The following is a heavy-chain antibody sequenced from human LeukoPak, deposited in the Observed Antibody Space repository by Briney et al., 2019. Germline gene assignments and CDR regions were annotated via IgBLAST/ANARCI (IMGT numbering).Heavy chain of an antibody. J-gene: IGHJ4*02. CDR3: ASDFFDY. Sequence: PGRSLRLSCAASGFTFSSYSMNWVRQAPGKGLEWVSYISSSSNTIYYADSVKGRFTISRDNTKSSLYLQMSSLRDEDTAVYYCASDFFDYWGQGTLVTVSS. V-gene: IGHV3-48*02. CDR2: ISSSSNTI. CDR1: GFTFSSYS.